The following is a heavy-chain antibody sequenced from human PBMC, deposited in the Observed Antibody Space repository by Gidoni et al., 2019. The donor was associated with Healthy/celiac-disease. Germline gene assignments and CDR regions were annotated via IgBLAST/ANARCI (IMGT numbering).Heavy chain of an antibody. CDR1: GGCISSYS. V-gene: IGHV4-59*01. Sequence: QVQLQESGPGLVKSSATLSLTCTVAGGCISSYSWSWIRQPPGKGLEWIRYISYCGSSNDNPSLKSRVTISVDTSKNQFSLKRRSVTAADTAVYYWARGGVRGGFDYWGQGTLVTVSS. CDR2: ISYCGSS. D-gene: IGHD2-15*01. J-gene: IGHJ4*02. CDR3: ARGGVRGGFDY.